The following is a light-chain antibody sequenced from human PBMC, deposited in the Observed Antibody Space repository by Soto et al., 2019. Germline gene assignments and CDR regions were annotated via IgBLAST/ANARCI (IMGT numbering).Light chain of an antibody. CDR1: SSDVGGYHY. Sequence: QSVLTQHASVSGSPGQSITISCTGTSSDVGGYHYVSWYQQHPGKAPKLMIYEVSNRPSGVSNRFSGSKSGNTASLTISGLQAEDEADYYCSSYTSSSSYVFGTGTKLTVL. J-gene: IGLJ1*01. CDR2: EVS. V-gene: IGLV2-14*01. CDR3: SSYTSSSSYV.